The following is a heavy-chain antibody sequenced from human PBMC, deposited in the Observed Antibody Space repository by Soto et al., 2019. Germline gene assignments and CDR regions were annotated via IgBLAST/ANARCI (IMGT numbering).Heavy chain of an antibody. V-gene: IGHV3-21*01. CDR1: GFTFSSYS. J-gene: IGHJ4*02. Sequence: GGSLRLSCAASGFTFSSYSMNWVRQAPGKGLEWVSSVSSSSSYIYYADSVKGRFTISRDNAKNSLYLQMNSLRAEDTAVYYCARDRYYDSSGFSPGEADYWGQGTLVTVSS. CDR3: ARDRYYDSSGFSPGEADY. CDR2: VSSSSSYI. D-gene: IGHD3-22*01.